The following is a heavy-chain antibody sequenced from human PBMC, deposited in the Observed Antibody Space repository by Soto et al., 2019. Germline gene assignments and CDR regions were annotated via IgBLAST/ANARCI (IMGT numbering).Heavy chain of an antibody. Sequence: GGSLRLSGAASGVSFDDAWMNWVRQAPEKGLEWVGRIQSKPDAETTDYAAPVQGRFSVSRDDSKHTLSLQMNSLQTAHTPFYYCTADLIGTYYSPYDYWGQGILVPVSS. CDR2: IQSKPDAETT. CDR3: TADLIGTYYSPYDY. V-gene: IGHV3-15*07. D-gene: IGHD3-10*01. J-gene: IGHJ4*02. CDR1: GVSFDDAW.